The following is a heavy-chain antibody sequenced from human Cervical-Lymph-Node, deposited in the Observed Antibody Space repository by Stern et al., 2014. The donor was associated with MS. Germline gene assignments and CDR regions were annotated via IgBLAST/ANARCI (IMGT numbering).Heavy chain of an antibody. CDR3: ARRPETTGRAGFDY. CDR2: ISGSGGTT. CDR1: GFTFSSYA. J-gene: IGHJ4*02. D-gene: IGHD1-14*01. Sequence: EVQLVESGGDLVQPGGSLRLSCAASGFTFSSYAMSWVRQAPGKGLEWVSGISGSGGTTYYPDSVKGRFTISRDNSKNTVYLQINSLRAEDTAVYYCARRPETTGRAGFDYWGQGTLVTVSS. V-gene: IGHV3-23*04.